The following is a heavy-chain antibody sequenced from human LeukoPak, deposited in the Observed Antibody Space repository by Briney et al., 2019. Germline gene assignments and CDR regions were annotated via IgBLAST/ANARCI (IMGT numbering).Heavy chain of an antibody. V-gene: IGHV3-7*03. CDR3: TTDTWYSAGH. D-gene: IGHD2-15*01. Sequence: TGGSLRLSCTASGFIFSGSWMAWIRQAPGKGLEWVANIKKDGSEKYYVDSMKGRFTISRDNAKNSLFLQMNSLRAEDTAIYYCTTDTWYSAGHWGQGTLVTVSS. CDR1: GFIFSGSW. CDR2: IKKDGSEK. J-gene: IGHJ4*02.